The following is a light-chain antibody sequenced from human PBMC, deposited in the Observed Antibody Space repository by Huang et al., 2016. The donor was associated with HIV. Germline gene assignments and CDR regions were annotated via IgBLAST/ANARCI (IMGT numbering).Light chain of an antibody. CDR1: QSVLYSSNNKNY. V-gene: IGKV4-1*01. J-gene: IGKJ3*01. CDR2: WAS. CDR3: QQYYRPPFT. Sequence: DIVMTQSPDSLAVSLGERATINCKSSQSVLYSSNNKNYLAWYQQKPRQPPKLLIYWASTRESGVPDRFSGSGSGTDFTLTISSLQAEDVAVYYCQQYYRPPFTFGPGTKVDIK.